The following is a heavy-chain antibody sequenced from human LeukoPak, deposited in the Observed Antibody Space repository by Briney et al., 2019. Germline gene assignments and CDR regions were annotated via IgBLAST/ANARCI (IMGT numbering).Heavy chain of an antibody. CDR2: IYYSGST. D-gene: IGHD6-19*01. J-gene: IGHJ4*02. Sequence: ETLSLTCTVSGGSISSSSYYWGWIRQPPGKGLEWIGSIYYSGSTYYNPSLKSRVTISVDTSKNQFSLKLSSVTAADTAIYYCATSVTSSSGWYYGYWGQGSLVTVSS. CDR1: GGSISSSSYY. V-gene: IGHV4-39*01. CDR3: ATSVTSSSGWYYGY.